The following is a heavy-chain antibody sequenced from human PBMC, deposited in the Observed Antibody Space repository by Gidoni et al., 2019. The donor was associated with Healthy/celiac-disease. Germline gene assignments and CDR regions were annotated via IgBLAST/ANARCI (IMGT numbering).Heavy chain of an antibody. D-gene: IGHD3-22*01. Sequence: EVQLLESGGGLVQPGGSLRLSCAASGFTFSSYAMGWVRQAPGKGLEWVSAMSGSSSRTYYADSEKGRFTISRDNSKNTLYLQMNRLRAEDTAVYYCAKDTYYYDSGGYYYDYWGQGTMVTVSS. J-gene: IGHJ4*02. CDR1: GFTFSSYA. CDR2: MSGSSSRT. CDR3: AKDTYYYDSGGYYYDY. V-gene: IGHV3-23*01.